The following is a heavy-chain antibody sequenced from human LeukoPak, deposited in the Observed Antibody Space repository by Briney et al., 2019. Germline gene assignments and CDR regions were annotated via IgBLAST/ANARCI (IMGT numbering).Heavy chain of an antibody. CDR2: IHTSDDT. CDR1: GLTGSHNY. Sequence: GGSLMLSCAASGLTGSHNYVSWVRQAPGKGLEWVSAIHTSDDTCYADSVKGRFTISRDTSKNTLYLQINSLRVEDTAVYYCIVFGDSNHWGQGTLVTVSS. CDR3: IVFGDSNH. J-gene: IGHJ5*02. V-gene: IGHV3-53*01. D-gene: IGHD4-17*01.